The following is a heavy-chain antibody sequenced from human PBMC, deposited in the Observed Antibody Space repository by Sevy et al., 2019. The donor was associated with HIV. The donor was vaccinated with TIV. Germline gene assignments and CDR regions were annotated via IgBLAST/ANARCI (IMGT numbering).Heavy chain of an antibody. D-gene: IGHD3-22*01. J-gene: IGHJ5*02. CDR1: GGSFSSYY. Sequence: SETLSLTCTVSGGSFSSYYWSWIRQPAGKGLEWVGRIYTIGSTTYNPSLKSGVTMSVDTSKNQCSLKLSSVTAADTAVYYCASNTQGIVSQADWFDPWGQGTLVTVSS. V-gene: IGHV4-4*07. CDR2: IYTIGST. CDR3: ASNTQGIVSQADWFDP.